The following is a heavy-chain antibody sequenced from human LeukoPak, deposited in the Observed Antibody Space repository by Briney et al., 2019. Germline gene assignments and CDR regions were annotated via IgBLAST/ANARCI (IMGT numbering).Heavy chain of an antibody. CDR3: ARQSNYDFWSGYSPNYYYMDV. V-gene: IGHV1-8*03. CDR2: MNPNSGNT. D-gene: IGHD3-3*01. Sequence: GASVKVSCKASGYTFTSYDINWVRQATGQGREWMGWMNPNSGNTGYAQKFQGRVTITRNTSISTAYMELSSLRSEDTAVYYCARQSNYDFWSGYSPNYYYMDVWGKGTTVTVSS. J-gene: IGHJ6*03. CDR1: GYTFTSYD.